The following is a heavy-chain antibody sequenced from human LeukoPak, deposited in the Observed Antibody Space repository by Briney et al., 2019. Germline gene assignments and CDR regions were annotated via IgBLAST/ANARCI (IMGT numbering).Heavy chain of an antibody. CDR1: GASFSGYY. D-gene: IGHD6-19*01. CDR2: INHSGST. Sequence: PSETLSLTCAVYGASFSGYYWTWIRQPPGKGLEWIGEINHSGSTNYNPSLKSRVTISVDTSKNQFSLKLRSVTAADTAVCYCARGLIKGIAVAGTGWGQGTLVTVSS. J-gene: IGHJ4*02. CDR3: ARGLIKGIAVAGTG. V-gene: IGHV4-34*01.